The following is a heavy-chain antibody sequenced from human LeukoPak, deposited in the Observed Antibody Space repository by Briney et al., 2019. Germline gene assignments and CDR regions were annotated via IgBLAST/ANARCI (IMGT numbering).Heavy chain of an antibody. Sequence: GESLKISCKASAYRFSAYWIGWVRQMPGKGLEWMGIIYPDDSNTRYGPSFEGQVTISADRSINTAYLQWSSLKASDTAIYYCARVFGAYFDYWGQGTLVTVSS. V-gene: IGHV5-51*01. CDR2: IYPDDSNT. CDR1: AYRFSAYW. CDR3: ARVFGAYFDY. J-gene: IGHJ4*02. D-gene: IGHD3-16*01.